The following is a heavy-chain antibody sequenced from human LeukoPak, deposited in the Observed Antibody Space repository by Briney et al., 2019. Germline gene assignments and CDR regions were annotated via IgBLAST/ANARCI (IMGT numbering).Heavy chain of an antibody. J-gene: IGHJ1*01. D-gene: IGHD2-2*01. CDR2: IRSKANSYAT. CDR1: GFTFSGSA. V-gene: IGHV3-73*01. Sequence: PGGSLRLSCAASGFTFSGSAMHWVRQASGKGLEWVGRIRSKANSYATAYAASVKGRFTISRDDSKNTLYLQMNSLRAEDTAVYYCAKDHGYCSSTSCSRYFQHWGQGTLVTVSS. CDR3: AKDHGYCSSTSCSRYFQH.